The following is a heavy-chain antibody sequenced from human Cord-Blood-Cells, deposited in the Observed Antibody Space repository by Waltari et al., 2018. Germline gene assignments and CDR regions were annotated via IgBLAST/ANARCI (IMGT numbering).Heavy chain of an antibody. Sequence: QVQLVESGGGVVQPGRSLRLSCAASGFTLSSYGMHWVRQAPGKGREWVAVISYDGSNKYYADSVKGRFTISRDNSKNTLYLQMNSLRAEDTAVYYCAKGVGFLEWLLSNWYFDLWGRGTLVTVSS. D-gene: IGHD3-3*01. CDR2: ISYDGSNK. CDR3: AKGVGFLEWLLSNWYFDL. J-gene: IGHJ2*01. CDR1: GFTLSSYG. V-gene: IGHV3-30*18.